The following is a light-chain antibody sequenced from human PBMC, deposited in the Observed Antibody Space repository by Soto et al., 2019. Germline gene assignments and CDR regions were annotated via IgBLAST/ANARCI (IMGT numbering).Light chain of an antibody. Sequence: DIPMTQSPSSLSASVGDRVTITCRASQSIANHLNWYQQKPGKAPKLLIYAASTLQSGVPSRFSGGGSETDFTLTISSLQLEDFATYYCQQSYNSHTFGQGTKVDI. CDR2: AAS. V-gene: IGKV1-39*01. J-gene: IGKJ2*01. CDR3: QQSYNSHT. CDR1: QSIANH.